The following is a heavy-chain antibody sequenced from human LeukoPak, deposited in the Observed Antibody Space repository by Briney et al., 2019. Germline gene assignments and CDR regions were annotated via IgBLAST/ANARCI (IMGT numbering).Heavy chain of an antibody. CDR2: ISGSASST. D-gene: IGHD1-26*01. V-gene: IGHV3-23*01. CDR1: GFTFSSNA. CDR3: AKGATTFDSFDY. Sequence: GGSLRLSCAASGFTFSSNAMSWVRQAPGKGLEWVSAISGSASSTYYADSVKGRFTISRDNSKNTLYPQMNSLRAEDTAVYYCAKGATTFDSFDYWGQGTLVTVSS. J-gene: IGHJ4*02.